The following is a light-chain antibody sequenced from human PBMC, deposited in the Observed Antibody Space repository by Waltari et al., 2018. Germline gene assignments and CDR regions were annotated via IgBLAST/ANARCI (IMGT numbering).Light chain of an antibody. CDR3: CSYSRVTTYVV. Sequence: QSALTQPASVSGSPGQSITISCSGTSDDIGGFNLVSWYQQYPGQAPKLIVYEVSKWPSWVSPRFSGSKSGSTASLTISGLQPEDEAEYFCCSYSRVTTYVVFGGGTRVTV. V-gene: IGLV2-23*02. CDR1: SDDIGGFNL. J-gene: IGLJ2*01. CDR2: EVS.